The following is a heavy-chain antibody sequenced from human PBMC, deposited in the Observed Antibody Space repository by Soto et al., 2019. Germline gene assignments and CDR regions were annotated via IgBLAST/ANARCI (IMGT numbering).Heavy chain of an antibody. CDR1: GGTFSSYT. CDR2: IIPILGIA. Sequence: ASVKVSCKASGGTFSSYTISWVRQAPGQGLEWMGRIIPILGIANYAQKFQGRVTITADKSTSTAYMELSSLRSEDTAVYYCASQLPSYYYMDVWGKGTTVTVSS. J-gene: IGHJ6*03. D-gene: IGHD1-26*01. V-gene: IGHV1-69*02. CDR3: ASQLPSYYYMDV.